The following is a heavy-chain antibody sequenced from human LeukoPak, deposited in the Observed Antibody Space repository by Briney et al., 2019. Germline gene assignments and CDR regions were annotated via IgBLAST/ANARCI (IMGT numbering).Heavy chain of an antibody. CDR2: IYYSGST. V-gene: IGHV4-31*03. Sequence: PSQTLSLTCTVSGGSISSGCYCCSWIRHHPGKGPEWRGFIYYSGSTYYDPSLKSRVTISVDTSKNQFSLKLSSVTAADTAVYYCARGSCHQLLYYHYLMGVWGKGTTVTVSS. D-gene: IGHD2-2*01. CDR1: GGSISSGCYC. J-gene: IGHJ6*03. CDR3: ARGSCHQLLYYHYLMGV.